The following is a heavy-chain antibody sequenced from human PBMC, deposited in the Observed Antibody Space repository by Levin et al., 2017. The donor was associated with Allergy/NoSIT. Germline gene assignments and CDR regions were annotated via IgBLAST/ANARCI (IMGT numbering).Heavy chain of an antibody. CDR1: GFTFSSYS. CDR3: ARSPSYGSGSYVYYFDY. CDR2: ISSSSSTI. D-gene: IGHD3-10*01. J-gene: IGHJ4*02. V-gene: IGHV3-48*01. Sequence: GESLKISCAASGFTFSSYSMNWVRQAPGKGLEWVSYISSSSSTIYYADSVKGRFTISRDNAKNSLYLQMNSLRAEDTAVYYCARSPSYGSGSYVYYFDYWGQGTLVTVSS.